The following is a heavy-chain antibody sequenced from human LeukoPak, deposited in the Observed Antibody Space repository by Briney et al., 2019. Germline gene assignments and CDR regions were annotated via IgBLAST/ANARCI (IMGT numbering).Heavy chain of an antibody. CDR2: IWNDGSNK. V-gene: IGHV3-33*01. CDR3: ARDWGMNPFDY. Sequence: GGSLRLSCAASGFTFSSYGMHWVRQAPGKGLEWVAVIWNDGSNKTTADSVKGRFTITRDNSKNTLYLQMNSLRAEDTAMYYCARDWGMNPFDYWGQGTLVTVSS. D-gene: IGHD3-16*01. J-gene: IGHJ4*02. CDR1: GFTFSSYG.